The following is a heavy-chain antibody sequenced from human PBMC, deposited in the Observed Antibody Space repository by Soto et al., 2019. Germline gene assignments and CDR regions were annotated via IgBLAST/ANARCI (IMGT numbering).Heavy chain of an antibody. CDR1: GGSFSGYY. CDR3: ARESHDILTGPPWVWYFDL. D-gene: IGHD3-9*01. CDR2: INDRGSI. J-gene: IGHJ2*01. Sequence: QVQLQQWGAGPLRPVETLSLTCGVSGGSFSGYYWAWIRQSPGKGLEWIGEINDRGSINYNPSLKSRVSISVYTSKNHYSLNLRSLTAADTAVYYCARESHDILTGPPWVWYFDLWGRGTLVTVSS. V-gene: IGHV4-34*01.